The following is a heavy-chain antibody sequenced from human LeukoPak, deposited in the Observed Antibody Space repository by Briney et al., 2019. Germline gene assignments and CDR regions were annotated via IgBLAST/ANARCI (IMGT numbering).Heavy chain of an antibody. CDR2: VHRDGSI. D-gene: IGHD2-15*01. CDR3: ARDSGSASWAYS. Sequence: GGSLRLSCAASGISVSENYMSWVRQAPGKGLEWVCVVHRDGSIEYADSVKGRFTISRDIAENTLTLQMNSLRVEDTAVYYCARDSGSASWAYSWGQGTLVTVSS. V-gene: IGHV3-66*02. CDR1: GISVSENY. J-gene: IGHJ4*02.